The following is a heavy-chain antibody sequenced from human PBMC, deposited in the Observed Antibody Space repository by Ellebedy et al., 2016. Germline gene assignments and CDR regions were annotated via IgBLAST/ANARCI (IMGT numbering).Heavy chain of an antibody. CDR2: INHSGST. J-gene: IGHJ4*02. D-gene: IGHD2-15*01. V-gene: IGHV4-34*01. Sequence: SETLSLTXAVYGGSFSGYYWSWIRQPPGKGLEWIGEINHSGSTNYNPSLKSRVTISVDTSKNQFSLKLSSVTAADTAVYYCARDRGSYCSGGSCYTDWGQGTLVTVSS. CDR1: GGSFSGYY. CDR3: ARDRGSYCSGGSCYTD.